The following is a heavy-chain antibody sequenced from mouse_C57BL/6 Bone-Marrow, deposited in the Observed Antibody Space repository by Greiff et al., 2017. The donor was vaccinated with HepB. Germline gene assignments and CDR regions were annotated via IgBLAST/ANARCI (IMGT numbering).Heavy chain of an antibody. J-gene: IGHJ3*01. D-gene: IGHD2-2*01. CDR1: GFTFSDYG. Sequence: EVQRVESGGGLVKPGGSLKLSCAASGFTFSDYGMHWVRQAPEKGLEWVAYISSGSSTIYYADTVKGRFTISRDNAKNTLFLQMTSLRSEDTAMYYCARHLLWLRRGFAYWGQGTLVTVSA. CDR3: ARHLLWLRRGFAY. V-gene: IGHV5-17*01. CDR2: ISSGSSTI.